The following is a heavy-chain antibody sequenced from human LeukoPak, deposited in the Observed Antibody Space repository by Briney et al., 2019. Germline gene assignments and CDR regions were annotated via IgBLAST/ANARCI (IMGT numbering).Heavy chain of an antibody. J-gene: IGHJ5*02. Sequence: ASVKVSCKASGYTFTDYYMHWVRQAPGQGLEWMGWINPSSGGTNYAQKFQGRVTMTRDTSINIDYMDLSSLRSDDTAVYYCARDLNGGNSAWGQGTLVTVSS. V-gene: IGHV1-2*02. D-gene: IGHD4-23*01. CDR3: ARDLNGGNSA. CDR1: GYTFTDYY. CDR2: INPSSGGT.